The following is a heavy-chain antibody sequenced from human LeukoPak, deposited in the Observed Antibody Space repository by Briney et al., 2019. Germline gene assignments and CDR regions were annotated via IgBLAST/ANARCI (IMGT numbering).Heavy chain of an antibody. CDR2: IWYDGSNQ. Sequence: GGSLRLSCAASGFTFSNYVIHWVRQAPGKGLEWVTLIWYDGSNQHYADSVKGRLTISRDNSENTLYLQMNSLRAEDAAVYYCAREGGSGSYSTFFDYWGQGTLVTVSS. CDR3: AREGGSGSYSTFFDY. V-gene: IGHV3-33*01. CDR1: GFTFSNYV. D-gene: IGHD3-10*01. J-gene: IGHJ4*02.